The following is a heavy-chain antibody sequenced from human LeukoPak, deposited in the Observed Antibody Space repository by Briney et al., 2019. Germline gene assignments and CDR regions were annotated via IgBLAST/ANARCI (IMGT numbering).Heavy chain of an antibody. Sequence: GGSLRLSCAASGFTFSNAWMSWVRQAPGKGLEWVGRIKSKTDGGTTDYAAPVKGRFTISRDDSKNTLYLQMNSLKTEDTAVYYCTTQSSSHYAGFDYWGQGTLVTVSS. J-gene: IGHJ4*02. CDR3: TTQSSSHYAGFDY. CDR2: IKSKTDGGTT. V-gene: IGHV3-15*01. CDR1: GFTFSNAW. D-gene: IGHD3-22*01.